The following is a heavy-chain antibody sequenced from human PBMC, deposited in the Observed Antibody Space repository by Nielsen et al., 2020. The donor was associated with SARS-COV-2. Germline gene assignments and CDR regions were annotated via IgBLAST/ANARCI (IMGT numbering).Heavy chain of an antibody. J-gene: IGHJ4*02. CDR1: GGTFSSYA. D-gene: IGHD2-15*01. CDR2: INPSGGST. V-gene: IGHV1-46*01. CDR3: ARGLVWGIVVVVAATLDY. Sequence: ASVKVSCKASGGTFSSYAISWVRQAPGQGLEWMGIINPSGGSTSYAQKFQGRVTITRDTSASTAYMELSSLRSEDTAVYYCARGLVWGIVVVVAATLDYWGQGTLVTVSS.